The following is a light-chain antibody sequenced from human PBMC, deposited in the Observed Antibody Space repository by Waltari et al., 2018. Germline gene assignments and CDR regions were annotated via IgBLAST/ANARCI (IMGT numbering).Light chain of an antibody. CDR3: QSYDSTLSVLYV. CDR1: RTNIRAGYD. V-gene: IGLV1-40*01. CDR2: DTT. Sequence: QSVLTQPPSVSGAPGQRVTISCTGSRTNIRAGYDVQWYHQLPGTAPKLIIYDTTTRPSGVPDRFSGSKSGASASLAITGLQPEDEADYFCQSYDSTLSVLYVFGTGTKVTVL. J-gene: IGLJ1*01.